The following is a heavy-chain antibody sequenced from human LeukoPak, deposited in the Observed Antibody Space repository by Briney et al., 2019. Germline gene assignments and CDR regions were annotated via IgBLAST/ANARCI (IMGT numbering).Heavy chain of an antibody. CDR1: GFAFNAAW. CDR3: ARASGSSNPAFDN. D-gene: IGHD3-10*01. CDR2: IKSKIDGGAT. J-gene: IGHJ4*02. V-gene: IGHV3-15*01. Sequence: GGSLRLSCAASGFAFNAAWMSWVRQAPGKGLEWIGRIKSKIDGGATDYAAPVKGRFTVSRDDSKNSLYLQMNNLQTEDTAVYYCARASGSSNPAFDNWGQGTLVTVSS.